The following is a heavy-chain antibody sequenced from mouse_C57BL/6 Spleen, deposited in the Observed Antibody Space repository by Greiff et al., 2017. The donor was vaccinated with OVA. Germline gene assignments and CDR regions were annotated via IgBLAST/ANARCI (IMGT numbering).Heavy chain of an antibody. CDR3: ARPTTTVVATGYFDV. V-gene: IGHV1-59*01. D-gene: IGHD1-1*01. Sequence: QVQLQQPGAELVRPGTSVKLSCKASGYTFTSYWMHWVKQRPGQGLEWIGVIDPSDSYTNYNQKFKGKATLTVDTSSSTAYMQLSSLTSEDSAVYYCARPTTTVVATGYFDVWGTGTAVTVSS. J-gene: IGHJ1*03. CDR1: GYTFTSYW. CDR2: IDPSDSYT.